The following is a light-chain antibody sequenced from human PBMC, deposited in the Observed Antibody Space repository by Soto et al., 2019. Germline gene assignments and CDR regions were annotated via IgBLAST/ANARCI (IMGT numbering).Light chain of an antibody. Sequence: IQMPQSPSTLSGSLGDRFSITGGASQTISSWLAWYQQKPGKAPKLLIYKASTLKGGVPSRFSGSGSGTEFTLTISSLQPEDFAVYFCQQYDDWPITFGQGTRLEIK. CDR1: QTISSW. J-gene: IGKJ5*01. CDR2: KAS. CDR3: QQYDDWPIT. V-gene: IGKV1-5*03.